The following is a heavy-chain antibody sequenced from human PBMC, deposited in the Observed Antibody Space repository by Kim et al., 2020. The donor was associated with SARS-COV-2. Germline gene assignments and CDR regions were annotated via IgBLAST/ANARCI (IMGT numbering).Heavy chain of an antibody. Sequence: RVTISVDTSKNQFSLKLSSVTAADTAVYYCARGRYSSSWYKVGYYYGMDVWGQGTTVTVSS. V-gene: IGHV4-34*01. CDR3: ARGRYSSSWYKVGYYYGMDV. D-gene: IGHD6-13*01. J-gene: IGHJ6*02.